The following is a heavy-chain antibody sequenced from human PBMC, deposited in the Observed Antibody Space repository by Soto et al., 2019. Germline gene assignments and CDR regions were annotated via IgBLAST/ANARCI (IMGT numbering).Heavy chain of an antibody. CDR2: ISSNSASI. CDR1: GFTFDAYA. V-gene: IGHV3-9*01. D-gene: IGHD2-8*01. Sequence: EVQLVESGGGLVQPGRSLRLSCAASGFTFDAYAMHWVRQAPGKGLEWVSGISSNSASIGSADSVKGRVTISRDNAKKSLYLQMNSLRAEDTALYYCARLGDIVLMVSSGGKWYFDLWGRGTLVTVSS. J-gene: IGHJ2*01. CDR3: ARLGDIVLMVSSGGKWYFDL.